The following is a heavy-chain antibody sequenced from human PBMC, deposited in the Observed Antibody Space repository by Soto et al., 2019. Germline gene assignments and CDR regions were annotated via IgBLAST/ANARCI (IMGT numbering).Heavy chain of an antibody. CDR2: IWYDGSNK. CDR3: ARDNPLDDYGDFGPGHCDY. V-gene: IGHV3-33*01. J-gene: IGHJ4*02. CDR1: GFTFSSYG. Sequence: GGSLRLSCAASGFTFSSYGMHWVRQAPGKGLEWVAVIWYDGSNKYYADSVKGRFTISRDKSKNTLYLQMNSLRVEDMAVYYCARDNPLDDYGDFGPGHCDYWGQGTLVTVSS. D-gene: IGHD4-17*01.